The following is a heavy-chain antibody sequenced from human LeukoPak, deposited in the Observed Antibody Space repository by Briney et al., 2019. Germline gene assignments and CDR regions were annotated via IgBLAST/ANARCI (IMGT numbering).Heavy chain of an antibody. Sequence: SETLSLTCSVSGGSISPYYWSWIRQPPGKGLEWIGYIYYSGTTNYNPSLQSRVTISVATSKNQFSLKLSSVTAADTALYYCARDRASAGGFDYWGQGTLVTVST. CDR2: IYYSGTT. D-gene: IGHD2-15*01. CDR3: ARDRASAGGFDY. J-gene: IGHJ4*02. V-gene: IGHV4-59*01. CDR1: GGSISPYY.